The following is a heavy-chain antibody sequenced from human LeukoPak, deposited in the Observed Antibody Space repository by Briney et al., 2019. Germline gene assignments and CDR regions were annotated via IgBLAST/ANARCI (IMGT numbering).Heavy chain of an antibody. CDR2: LSYDGSTR. Sequence: GGSLRLSCAASGLIFSRYAMYWVRQAPGKGLEGVAVLSYDGSTRYYADYVKGRFTISRDTSENTLFLQMNSLRVEDTAVYYCARAREGVYSYFDYWGQGTLVTVSS. J-gene: IGHJ4*02. CDR3: ARAREGVYSYFDY. V-gene: IGHV3-30-3*01. D-gene: IGHD2-15*01. CDR1: GLIFSRYA.